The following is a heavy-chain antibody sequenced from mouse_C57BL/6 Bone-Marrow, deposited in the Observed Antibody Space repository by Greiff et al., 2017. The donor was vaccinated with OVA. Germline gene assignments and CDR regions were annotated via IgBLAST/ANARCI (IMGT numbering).Heavy chain of an antibody. CDR2: IYPGSGST. J-gene: IGHJ4*01. CDR3: ARSGTAQAFYAMDY. Sequence: QVQLQQSGAELVKPGASVKMSCKASGYTFTSYWITWVKQRPGQGLEWIGDIYPGSGSTNYNEKFKSKATLTVDTSSSTAYMQLSSLTSEDSAVYYCARSGTAQAFYAMDYWGQGTSVTVSS. D-gene: IGHD3-2*02. V-gene: IGHV1-55*01. CDR1: GYTFTSYW.